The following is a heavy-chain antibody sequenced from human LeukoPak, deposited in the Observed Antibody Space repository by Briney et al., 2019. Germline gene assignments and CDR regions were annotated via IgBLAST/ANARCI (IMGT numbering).Heavy chain of an antibody. CDR1: GGTINSYH. V-gene: IGHV4-4*07. Sequence: SETLSLTCTVSGGTINSYHWSWIRQPAGKELKWIGRIYTSGSTNYNPSLERRVTMSVDTSKNQFSLTLSSVTAADTAVYYCASIGDYCGGDCYSSNDALDIWGQGTMVTVSS. J-gene: IGHJ3*02. CDR3: ASIGDYCGGDCYSSNDALDI. D-gene: IGHD2-21*02. CDR2: IYTSGST.